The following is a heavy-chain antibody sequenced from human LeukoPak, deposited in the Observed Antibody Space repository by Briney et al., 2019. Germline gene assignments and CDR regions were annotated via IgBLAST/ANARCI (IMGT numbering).Heavy chain of an antibody. D-gene: IGHD1-7*01. CDR3: AREREITGTIEVWIDP. CDR1: RGSISSYY. CDR2: IYTSGST. J-gene: IGHJ5*02. V-gene: IGHV4-4*07. Sequence: SETLSLTCTVSRGSISSYYWSWIRQPAGKGLEWIGRIYTSGSTNYNPSLKSRVTMSVDTSKNQFSLKLSSVTAADTAVYYCAREREITGTIEVWIDPWGQGTLVTVSS.